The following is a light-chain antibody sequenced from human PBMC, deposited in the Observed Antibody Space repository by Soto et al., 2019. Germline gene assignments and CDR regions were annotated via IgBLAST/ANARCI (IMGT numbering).Light chain of an antibody. CDR1: QSVLYSPNNKNY. Sequence: DIVMTQSPDSLAVSLGERATINCKSSQSVLYSPNNKNYLAWYQQKPGQPPKLLVYWASTRESGVPDRFSGSGSGTDFTLTITSLQAEDASVYYCHQDHSAPQPFGQGTNVAIK. CDR3: HQDHSAPQP. J-gene: IGKJ1*01. V-gene: IGKV4-1*01. CDR2: WAS.